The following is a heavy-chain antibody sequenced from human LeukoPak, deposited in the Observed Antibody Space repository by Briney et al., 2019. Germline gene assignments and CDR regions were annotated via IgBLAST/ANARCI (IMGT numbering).Heavy chain of an antibody. CDR2: IVSSSGHI. Sequence: PGGSLRLSCAASGFTLSSSGMNWVCQAPGKGLEWVSSIVSSSGHIYYADSVKGRFTISRDNAKNSLYLQMNSLRAEDTALYYCARGLCGGDCYDYWGQGTLVTVSS. V-gene: IGHV3-21*04. D-gene: IGHD2-21*02. J-gene: IGHJ4*02. CDR3: ARGLCGGDCYDY. CDR1: GFTLSSSG.